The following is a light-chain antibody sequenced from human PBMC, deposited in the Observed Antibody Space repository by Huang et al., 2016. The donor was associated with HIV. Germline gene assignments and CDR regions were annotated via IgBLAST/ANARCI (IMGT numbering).Light chain of an antibody. CDR3: QQSYITSSFT. Sequence: DIQMTQSPSSLSASVGDRVTITCRASQSISSYLNWYQQKPGKAPKLLIYAASSLQSGVPARFSGGGSGRNFTLTIISLQPEDFATYYCQQSYITSSFTCGPGTKVDIK. V-gene: IGKV1-39*01. J-gene: IGKJ3*01. CDR1: QSISSY. CDR2: AAS.